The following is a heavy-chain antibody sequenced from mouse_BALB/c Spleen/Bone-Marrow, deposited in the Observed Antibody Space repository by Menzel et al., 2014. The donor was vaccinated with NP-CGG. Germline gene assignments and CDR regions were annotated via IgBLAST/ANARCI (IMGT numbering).Heavy chain of an antibody. CDR2: IWGDGST. V-gene: IGHV2-3*01. CDR3: AKQVLPDWYFDV. CDR1: GLSLTSYG. J-gene: IGHJ1*01. D-gene: IGHD1-1*01. Sequence: VTLVQSGPGLVASSQSLSITCTVSGLSLTSYGVSWVRQPPGKGLEWLGVIWGDGSTNYHSALISRLSISKDNSKSQVFLKLNSLQTDDTATYYCAKQVLPDWYFDVWGAGTTVTVSS.